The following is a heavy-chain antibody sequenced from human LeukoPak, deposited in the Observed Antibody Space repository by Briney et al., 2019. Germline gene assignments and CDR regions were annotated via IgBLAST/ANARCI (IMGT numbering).Heavy chain of an antibody. CDR1: GGTFSSYA. CDR3: ARVDTAMVTFDY. D-gene: IGHD5-18*01. Sequence: ASVKVSCKASGGTFSSYAISWVRQAPGQGLEWMGGIIPIFGTANYAQKFQGRVTTTTDESTSTAYMELSSLRSEDTAVYYCARVDTAMVTFDYWGQGTLVTVSS. J-gene: IGHJ4*02. V-gene: IGHV1-69*05. CDR2: IIPIFGTA.